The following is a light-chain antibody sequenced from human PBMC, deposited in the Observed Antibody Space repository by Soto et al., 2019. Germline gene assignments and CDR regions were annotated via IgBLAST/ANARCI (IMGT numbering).Light chain of an antibody. Sequence: EIVLTQSPATLSLSPGERATLSCRASQNINSYLAWYQQKPGQAPRLLIYATSNRATGIPARFSGSGSGTDFTLSISRLEPEDFAVYYCQQRSSWPFTFGHGTKVDIK. CDR2: ATS. V-gene: IGKV3-11*01. CDR3: QQRSSWPFT. CDR1: QNINSY. J-gene: IGKJ3*01.